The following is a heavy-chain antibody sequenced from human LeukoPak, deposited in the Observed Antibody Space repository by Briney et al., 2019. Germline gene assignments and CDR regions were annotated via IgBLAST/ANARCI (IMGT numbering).Heavy chain of an antibody. Sequence: ASVKVSCMASGYTFTSYGISWVRQAPGQGLEWMGWISAYNGNTNYAQKLQGRVTMTTDTSTTTAYMELRSLRSDDTAVYFCARGSDYGDYGDYWGQGTLITVSS. CDR2: ISAYNGNT. D-gene: IGHD4-17*01. CDR1: GYTFTSYG. CDR3: ARGSDYGDYGDY. V-gene: IGHV1-18*01. J-gene: IGHJ4*02.